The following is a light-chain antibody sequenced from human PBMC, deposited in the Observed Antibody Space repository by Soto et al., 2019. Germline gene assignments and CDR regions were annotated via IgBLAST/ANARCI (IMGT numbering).Light chain of an antibody. J-gene: IGKJ1*01. V-gene: IGKV3D-20*01. CDR1: QRVSGGF. CDR3: QQYGSSPS. CDR2: DTS. Sequence: DIVLTQAPATLSLPPGERATLYCGASQRVSGGFLAWYQQKPGLAPRLILYDTSFRATGIPDRFSGSGSGTDFTLTSSRLDPEDFAVYYCQQYGSSPSFGQGTKVEIK.